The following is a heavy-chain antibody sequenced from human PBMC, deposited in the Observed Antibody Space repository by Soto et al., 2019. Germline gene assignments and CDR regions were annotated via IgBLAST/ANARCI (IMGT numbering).Heavy chain of an antibody. Sequence: QVQLVESGGGVVQPGRSLRLSCAASGFTFSSYGMHWVRQAPGKGLEWVAVISYDGSNKYYADSVKGRFTISRDNSKNTLYLQMNSLRAEDTAVYYCAKGSAAQGDYYGMDVWGQGTMVTVSS. CDR3: AKGSAAQGDYYGMDV. D-gene: IGHD6-13*01. V-gene: IGHV3-30*18. CDR2: ISYDGSNK. J-gene: IGHJ6*02. CDR1: GFTFSSYG.